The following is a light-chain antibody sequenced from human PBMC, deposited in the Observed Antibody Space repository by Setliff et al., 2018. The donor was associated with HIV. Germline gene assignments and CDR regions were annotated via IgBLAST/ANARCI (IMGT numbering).Light chain of an antibody. J-gene: IGLJ1*01. Sequence: QSALPQPASVSGSPGQSITISCSGTNSDIGSPDYVSWYQQHPGKAPKLIIFSVTYRPSGVSDRFSGSKSGNTASLTISGLQPEDEADYYCASHRDTNTLEVFGTGTKVTVL. CDR3: ASHRDTNTLEV. CDR1: NSDIGSPDY. V-gene: IGLV2-14*03. CDR2: SVT.